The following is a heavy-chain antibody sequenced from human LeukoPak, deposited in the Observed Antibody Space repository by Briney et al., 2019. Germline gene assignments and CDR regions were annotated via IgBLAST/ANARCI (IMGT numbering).Heavy chain of an antibody. CDR3: TTSLPHIVDVTTSDGGN. J-gene: IGHJ4*02. D-gene: IGHD2-21*02. Sequence: ASVKVSCKASGYTFTSYAMHWVRQAPGQRLEWMGWINAGNGNTKYSQKFQGRVTITRDTSASTAYMELSSLRAEDTAVYYCTTSLPHIVDVTTSDGGNWGQGTLVTVSS. V-gene: IGHV1-3*01. CDR1: GYTFTSYA. CDR2: INAGNGNT.